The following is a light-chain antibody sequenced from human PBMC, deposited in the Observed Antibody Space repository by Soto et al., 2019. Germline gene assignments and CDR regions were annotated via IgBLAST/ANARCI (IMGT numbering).Light chain of an antibody. Sequence: QSVLTQPPSASGSPGQSVTISCTGSRSDVGDYKYVSWYQQYPGKAPKLIIYEVNRRPSGVPDRFSGSKSDNAASLTVSGLHAKDEADSYCCSYAVSSSVFGRGTKVPVL. CDR2: EVN. CDR3: CSYAVSSSV. V-gene: IGLV2-8*01. J-gene: IGLJ1*01. CDR1: RSDVGDYKY.